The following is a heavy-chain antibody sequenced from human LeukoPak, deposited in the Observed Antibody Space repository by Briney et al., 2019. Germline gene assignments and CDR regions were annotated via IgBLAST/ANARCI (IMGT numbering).Heavy chain of an antibody. CDR3: ARGGDGYNCDY. D-gene: IGHD5-12*01. V-gene: IGHV3-21*01. CDR2: IISSSSYI. CDR1: GFTFSSYS. Sequence: GGSLRLSCAASGFTFSSYSMNWVRQAPGKGLEWVSSIISSSSYIYYADSVKGRFTISRDNAKNSLYLQMNSLRAEDTAVYYCARGGDGYNCDYWGQGTLVTVSS. J-gene: IGHJ4*02.